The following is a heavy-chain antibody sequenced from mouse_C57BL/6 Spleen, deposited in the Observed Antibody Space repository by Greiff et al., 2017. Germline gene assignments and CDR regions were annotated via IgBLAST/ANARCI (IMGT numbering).Heavy chain of an antibody. V-gene: IGHV1-82*01. CDR1: GYAFSSSW. J-gene: IGHJ1*03. D-gene: IGHD2-1*01. CDR3: ARTTGYGNSWYFDV. Sequence: VKLVESGPELVKPGASVKISCKASGYAFSSSWMNWVKQRPGKGLEWIGRIYPGDGDTNYNGKFKGKATLTADKSSSTAYMLLSSLTSEDSAVYYCARTTGYGNSWYFDVWGTGTTVTVSS. CDR2: IYPGDGDT.